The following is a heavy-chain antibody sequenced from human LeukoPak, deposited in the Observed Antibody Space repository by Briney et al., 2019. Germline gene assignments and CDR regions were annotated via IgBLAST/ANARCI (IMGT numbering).Heavy chain of an antibody. CDR1: GFTFSSYS. V-gene: IGHV3-21*01. CDR3: ARAPKFWSGPDAFDI. CDR2: ISSSSSYI. Sequence: GGSLRLSCAASGFTFSSYSMNWVRQAPGKGLEWVSSISSSSSYIYYADSVKGRFTISRDNSKNTLYLQMNSLRAEDTAVYYCARAPKFWSGPDAFDIWGQGTMVTVSS. D-gene: IGHD3-3*01. J-gene: IGHJ3*02.